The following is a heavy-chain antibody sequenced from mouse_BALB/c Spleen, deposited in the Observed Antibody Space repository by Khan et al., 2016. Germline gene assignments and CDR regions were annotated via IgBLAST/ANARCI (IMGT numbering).Heavy chain of an antibody. CDR1: GFNIKDTY. V-gene: IGHV14-3*02. J-gene: IGHJ3*01. D-gene: IGHD1-2*01. Sequence: EVQLQESGAELVKPGASVKLSCTASGFNIKDTYMHWLKQRPEQGLEWIGRIDPANSNTIYDPKFQGKATITSDTSSNPAYLQLSSLTSEDTALYYCAPYGRWFACWGQGTLVTVSA. CDR3: APYGRWFAC. CDR2: IDPANSNT.